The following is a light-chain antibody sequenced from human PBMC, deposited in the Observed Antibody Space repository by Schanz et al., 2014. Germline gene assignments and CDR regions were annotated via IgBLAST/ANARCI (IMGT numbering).Light chain of an antibody. CDR3: HSYDTTLASQV. V-gene: IGLV1-40*01. CDR1: ASNIGAGYD. J-gene: IGLJ1*01. CDR2: DNT. Sequence: QSVLTQPPSVSGAPGQGVTISCTGSASNIGAGYDVHWYQQVPGTAPKPLIFDNTNRPSGVPDRFSGSKSGTSASLVITGLQADDEADYFCHSYDTTLASQVFGTGTKLTVL.